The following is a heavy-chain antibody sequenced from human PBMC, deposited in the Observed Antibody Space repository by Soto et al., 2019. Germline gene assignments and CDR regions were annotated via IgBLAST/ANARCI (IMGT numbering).Heavy chain of an antibody. CDR2: IIPIFGTA. CDR3: ARDNGDYEYYFDY. Sequence: SVKVSCKASGGTFSSYAISWVRQAPGQGLEWMGGIIPIFGTANYAQKFQGRVTITADESTSTAYMELSSLRSEDTAVYSCARDNGDYEYYFDYWGQGTLVTVYS. D-gene: IGHD4-17*01. J-gene: IGHJ4*02. V-gene: IGHV1-69*13. CDR1: GGTFSSYA.